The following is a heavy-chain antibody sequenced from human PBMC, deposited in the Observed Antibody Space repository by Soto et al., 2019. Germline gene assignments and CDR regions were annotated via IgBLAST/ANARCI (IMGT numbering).Heavy chain of an antibody. CDR2: IWYDGSDK. D-gene: IGHD2-15*01. CDR3: ARARVVGGDGSNYYGCDY. Sequence: QVQLVESGGGVVQHGRSMRLSCAASGFTFSNVGLHWVRQAPGKGLEWEALIWYDGSDKYHAASVKCRFTISRDNSKNTLYLQMNSLRAEDTAVSYCARARVVGGDGSNYYGCDYWGKGTLVTVS. V-gene: IGHV3-33*01. CDR1: GFTFSNVG. J-gene: IGHJ4*02.